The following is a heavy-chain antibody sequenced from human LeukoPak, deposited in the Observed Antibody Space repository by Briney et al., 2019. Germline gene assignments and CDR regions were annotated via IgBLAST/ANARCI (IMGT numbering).Heavy chain of an antibody. CDR3: AADVDIVATEPFDY. Sequence: SGGSLRLSCAASGFTFSSYSMNWVRQAPGKGLEWVSYISSSSSTIYYADSVKGRFTISRDNAKNSLYLQMNSLRAEDTAVYYCAADVDIVATEPFDYWGQGTLVTVSS. D-gene: IGHD5-12*01. V-gene: IGHV3-48*04. J-gene: IGHJ4*02. CDR1: GFTFSSYS. CDR2: ISSSSSTI.